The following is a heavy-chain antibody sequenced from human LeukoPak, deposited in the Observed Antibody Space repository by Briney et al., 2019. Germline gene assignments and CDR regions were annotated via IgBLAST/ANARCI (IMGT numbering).Heavy chain of an antibody. D-gene: IGHD6-13*01. CDR1: GGSISSSSYY. CDR2: IYHSGST. J-gene: IGHJ4*02. Sequence: SETLSLTCTVSGGSISSSSYYWGWIRQPPGKGLEWIGSIYHSGSTYYNPSLKSRVTISVDTSKNQFSLKLSSVTAADTAVYYCARVYAIAAAGTLVGSWGQGTLVTVSS. V-gene: IGHV4-39*07. CDR3: ARVYAIAAAGTLVGS.